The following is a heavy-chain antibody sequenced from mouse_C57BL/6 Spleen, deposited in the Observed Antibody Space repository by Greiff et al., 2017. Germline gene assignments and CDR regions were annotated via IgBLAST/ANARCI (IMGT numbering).Heavy chain of an antibody. CDR2: IYPGDGDT. J-gene: IGHJ3*01. V-gene: IGHV1-82*01. CDR3: AREEICSY. D-gene: IGHD6-5*01. CDR1: GYAFSSSW. Sequence: VKLMESGPELVKPGASVKISCKASGYAFSSSWMNWVKQRPGKGLEWIGRIYPGDGDTNYNGKFKGKATLTADKSSSTAYMQLSSLTSEDSAVYFCAREEICSYWGQGTLVTVSA.